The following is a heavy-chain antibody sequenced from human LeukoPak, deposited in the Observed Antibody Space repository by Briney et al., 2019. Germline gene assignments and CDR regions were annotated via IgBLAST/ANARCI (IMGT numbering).Heavy chain of an antibody. Sequence: ASVKVSCKASGYTFTGYYMHWVRQAPGQGLEWMGWINPDSGGTNYAQYFQGRVTLTRDTSISTAYMELIMLRSDDTAVYYCASAVLENYYDSSGYYGWGQGTLVTVSS. CDR2: INPDSGGT. D-gene: IGHD3-22*01. CDR3: ASAVLENYYDSSGYYG. V-gene: IGHV1-2*02. J-gene: IGHJ4*02. CDR1: GYTFTGYY.